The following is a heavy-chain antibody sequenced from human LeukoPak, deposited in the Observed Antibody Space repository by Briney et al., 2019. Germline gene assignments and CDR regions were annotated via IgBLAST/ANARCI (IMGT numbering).Heavy chain of an antibody. J-gene: IGHJ4*02. Sequence: SETLSLTCTVSGGSISSYYWSWIRQPPGKGLEWIGYIYYRGSTNYNPSLKSRVTISVDTSKNQFSLKLSSVTAADTAVYYCASANYDFWSGYYTGPFDYWGQGTLVTVSS. V-gene: IGHV4-59*01. CDR2: IYYRGST. CDR3: ASANYDFWSGYYTGPFDY. CDR1: GGSISSYY. D-gene: IGHD3-3*01.